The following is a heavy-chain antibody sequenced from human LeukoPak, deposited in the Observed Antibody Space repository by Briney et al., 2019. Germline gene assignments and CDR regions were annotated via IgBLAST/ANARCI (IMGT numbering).Heavy chain of an antibody. CDR3: ARSPYYDILTGSRGTFDY. CDR1: GFSFSTSGVG. J-gene: IGHJ4*02. Sequence: SGPTLVKPTQTLTLTCTFSGFSFSTSGVGVGWICQPPGKALEWLAVIYWDEDKRYRPSLKSRLTITKDTSKNQVVLTMTNMDPVDTATYYCARSPYYDILTGSRGTFDYWGRGILVTVSS. D-gene: IGHD3-9*01. CDR2: IYWDEDK. V-gene: IGHV2-5*02.